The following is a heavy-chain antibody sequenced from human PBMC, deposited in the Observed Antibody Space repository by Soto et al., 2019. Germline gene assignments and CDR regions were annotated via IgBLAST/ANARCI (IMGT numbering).Heavy chain of an antibody. CDR2: INAGNGNT. J-gene: IGHJ6*02. Sequence: VSVKVSYRASGYTFTSYAMHWVRRAPGQRHEWKGWINAGNGNTKYSQKFQGRVTITRDTSASTAYMELSSLRSEDTAVYYCARGQYYYDSSGYYGPDYYYYYGMDVWGQGTTVTVSS. CDR3: ARGQYYYDSSGYYGPDYYYYYGMDV. V-gene: IGHV1-3*01. D-gene: IGHD3-22*01. CDR1: GYTFTSYA.